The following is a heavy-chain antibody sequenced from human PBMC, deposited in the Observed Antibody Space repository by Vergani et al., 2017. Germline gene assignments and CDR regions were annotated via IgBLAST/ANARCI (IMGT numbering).Heavy chain of an antibody. CDR1: GFTFSSYG. D-gene: IGHD3/OR15-3a*01. CDR2: IWYDGSNK. J-gene: IGHJ6*03. CDR3: ARDPSGGRDFWTGYSTYYYYYYMDV. Sequence: VQLVESGGGLVQPGGSLRLSCAASGFTFSSYGMHWVRQAPGKGLEWVAVIWYDGSNKYYADSVKGRFTISRDNSKNTLYLQMNSLSAEDTAVYYCARDPSGGRDFWTGYSTYYYYYYMDVWGKGTTVTVSS. V-gene: IGHV3-33*08.